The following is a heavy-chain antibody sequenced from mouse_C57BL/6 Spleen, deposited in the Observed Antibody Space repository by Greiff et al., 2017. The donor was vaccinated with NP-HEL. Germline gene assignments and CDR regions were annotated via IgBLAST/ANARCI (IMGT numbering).Heavy chain of an antibody. CDR3: ASLYSNYGYFDV. V-gene: IGHV5-6*01. Sequence: DVQLVESGGDLVKPGGSLKLSCAASGFTFSSYGMSWVRQTPDKRLEWVATISSGGSYTYYPDSVKGRFTISRDNAKNTLYLQMSSLKSEDTAMYYCASLYSNYGYFDVWGTGTTVTVSS. CDR2: ISSGGSYT. J-gene: IGHJ1*03. D-gene: IGHD2-5*01. CDR1: GFTFSSYG.